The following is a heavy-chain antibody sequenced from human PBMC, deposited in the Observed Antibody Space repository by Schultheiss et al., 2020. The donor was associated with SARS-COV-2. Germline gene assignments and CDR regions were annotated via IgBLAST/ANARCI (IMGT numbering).Heavy chain of an antibody. V-gene: IGHV1-69*11. CDR1: GGAFSSNG. J-gene: IGHJ5*01. CDR2: IIPILGTT. CDR3: ARDDAGATLALVS. D-gene: IGHD1-1*01. Sequence: SVKVSCKASGGAFSSNGVSWVRQAPGQRLEWMGRIIPILGTTSYAERFQGRLTLTSDESTGTAYTAYMEMRSLRVEDTALYFCARDDAGATLALVSWGQGTLVTVSS.